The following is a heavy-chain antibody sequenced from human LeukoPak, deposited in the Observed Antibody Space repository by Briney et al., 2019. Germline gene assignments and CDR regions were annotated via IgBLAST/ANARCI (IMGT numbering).Heavy chain of an antibody. CDR1: GFTVSTNY. J-gene: IGHJ6*02. CDR2: ISSSGSTI. V-gene: IGHV3-11*01. CDR3: AHGSGSYYYGMDV. Sequence: GGSLRLSCAASGFTVSTNYMSWIRQAPGKGLEWVSYISSSGSTIYYADSVKGRFTISRDNAKNSLYLQMNSLRAEDTAVYYCAHGSGSYYYGMDVWGQGTTVTVSS. D-gene: IGHD3-10*01.